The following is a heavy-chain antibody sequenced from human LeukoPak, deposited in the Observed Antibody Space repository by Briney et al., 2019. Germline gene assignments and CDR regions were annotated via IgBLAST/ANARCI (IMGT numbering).Heavy chain of an antibody. J-gene: IGHJ4*02. CDR2: ISGSGGST. CDR1: GGSFSGYY. V-gene: IGHV3-23*01. CDR3: AKDRYDQHYFDY. D-gene: IGHD2-2*01. Sequence: LSSETLSLTCAVYGGSFSGYYWSWVRQAPGKGLEWVSAISGSGGSTYYADSVKGRFTISRDNSKNTLYLQMNSLRAEDTAVYYCAKDRYDQHYFDYWGQGTLVTVSS.